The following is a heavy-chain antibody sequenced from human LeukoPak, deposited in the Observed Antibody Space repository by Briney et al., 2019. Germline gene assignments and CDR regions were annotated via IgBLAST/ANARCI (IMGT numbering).Heavy chain of an antibody. CDR3: ARVYSSGCSDYFDY. CDR2: IYYSGST. Sequence: SETLSLTCTVSGGSISSYYWSWIRQPPGKGLEWIGYIYYSGSTNYNPSLKSRVTISVDTSKNQFSLKLSSVTAADTAVYYCARVYSSGCSDYFDYWGQGTLVTVSS. D-gene: IGHD6-19*01. J-gene: IGHJ4*02. V-gene: IGHV4-59*01. CDR1: GGSISSYY.